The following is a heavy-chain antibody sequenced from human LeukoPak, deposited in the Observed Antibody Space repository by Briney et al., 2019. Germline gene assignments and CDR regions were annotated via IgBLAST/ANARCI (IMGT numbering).Heavy chain of an antibody. D-gene: IGHD5-18*01. CDR3: ARGGYSYGPPHFDL. CDR1: GGSVSSGSYY. J-gene: IGHJ2*01. Sequence: SETLSLTCTVSGGSVSSGSYYWSWIRQPPGKGLEWIGYIYYSGSTNYNPSLKSRVTISVDTSKNQSSLKLSSVTAADTAVYYCARGGYSYGPPHFDLWGRGTLVTVSS. V-gene: IGHV4-61*01. CDR2: IYYSGST.